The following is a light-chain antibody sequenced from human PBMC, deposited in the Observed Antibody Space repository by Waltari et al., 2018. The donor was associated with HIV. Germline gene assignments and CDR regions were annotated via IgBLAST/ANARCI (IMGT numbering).Light chain of an antibody. Sequence: QSVLTQPPSTSGNPGQRVTISCTGSWSNIGSNHVYCYHQLPGTAPKALHYSISQRSSGVPDRFSGSKSGTSASLAISGLRPEDEADYYCAAWDDRLNAVVFGGGTKLTV. CDR1: WSNIGSNH. V-gene: IGLV1-47*01. CDR3: AAWDDRLNAVV. CDR2: SIS. J-gene: IGLJ2*01.